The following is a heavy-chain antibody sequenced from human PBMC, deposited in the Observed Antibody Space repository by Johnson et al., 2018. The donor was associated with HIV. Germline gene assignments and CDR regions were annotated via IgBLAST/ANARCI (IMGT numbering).Heavy chain of an antibody. V-gene: IGHV3-30*19. CDR2: ISHDGSNE. CDR1: GFTFSNYG. D-gene: IGHD2-21*01. J-gene: IGHJ3*02. CDR3: AKGGGCGGDCYSGYDAFDI. Sequence: QVQLVESGGGVVQPGRSLRLSCAASGFTFSNYGMHWVRQAPGKGLEWVAVISHDGSNEYHADSVKGRFTISRDNSKNTLYLQMNSLRVEDTAVYYCAKGGGCGGDCYSGYDAFDIWGRGTMVTVSS.